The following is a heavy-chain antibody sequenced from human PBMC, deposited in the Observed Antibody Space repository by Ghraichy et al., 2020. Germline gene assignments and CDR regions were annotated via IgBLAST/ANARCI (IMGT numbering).Heavy chain of an antibody. CDR3: ARSGVYYYYGMDV. V-gene: IGHV4-34*01. Sequence: SETLSLTCAVYGGSFSGYYWSWIRQPPGKGLEWIGEINHSGSTNYNQSLKSRVTISVDTSKNQFSLKLSSVTAADTAVYYCARSGVYYYYGMDVWGQGTTVTVSS. CDR1: GGSFSGYY. J-gene: IGHJ6*02. CDR2: INHSGST.